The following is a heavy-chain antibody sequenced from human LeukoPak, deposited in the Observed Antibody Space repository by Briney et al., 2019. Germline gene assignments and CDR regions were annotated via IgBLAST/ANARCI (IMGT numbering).Heavy chain of an antibody. Sequence: ASVKVSCKASGYILTDYYFHWVRQAPGQGLEWMGWINPKSGGPNYAQKFQGRVTMTRDTSIRTSYMELSRLISDDTAVYFCARGHWNDGLDYWGQGTVVTVSS. CDR2: INPKSGGP. V-gene: IGHV1-2*02. J-gene: IGHJ4*02. D-gene: IGHD1-1*01. CDR1: GYILTDYY. CDR3: ARGHWNDGLDY.